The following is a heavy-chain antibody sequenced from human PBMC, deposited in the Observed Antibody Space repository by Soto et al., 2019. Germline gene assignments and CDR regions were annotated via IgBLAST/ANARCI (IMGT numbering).Heavy chain of an antibody. CDR2: INHSGST. CDR3: ARGSVGSGWYLEGYYYYYMDV. CDR1: GGSFSGYY. D-gene: IGHD6-19*01. Sequence: PSETLSLTCAVYGGSFSGYYWSWIRQPPGKGLEWIGEINHSGSTNYNPSLKSRVTISVDTSKNQFSLKLSSVTAADTAVYYYARGSVGSGWYLEGYYYYYMDVWGKGTTVTVSS. V-gene: IGHV4-34*01. J-gene: IGHJ6*03.